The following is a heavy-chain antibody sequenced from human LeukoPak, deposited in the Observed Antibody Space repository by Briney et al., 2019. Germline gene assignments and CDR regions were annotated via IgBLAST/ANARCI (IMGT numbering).Heavy chain of an antibody. J-gene: IGHJ4*02. D-gene: IGHD2-2*02. Sequence: GGSLRLSCAASGFTFSSYSMNWVRQAPGKGLEWVSSISSSSSYIYYADSVKGRFTISRDNAKNSLYLHMNSLRAEDTAVYYCARDIRPAPAPIDYWGQGTLVTVSS. CDR3: ARDIRPAPAPIDY. V-gene: IGHV3-21*01. CDR1: GFTFSSYS. CDR2: ISSSSSYI.